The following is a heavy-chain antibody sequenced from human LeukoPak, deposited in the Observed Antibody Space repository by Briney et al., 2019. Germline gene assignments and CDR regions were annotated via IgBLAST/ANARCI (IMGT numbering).Heavy chain of an antibody. D-gene: IGHD3-3*01. V-gene: IGHV4-59*01. CDR2: IYYSGST. CDR3: ARLHYDFWSGYYPYYYYGMDV. CDR1: GGSISSYY. J-gene: IGHJ6*02. Sequence: PSETLSLTCTVSGGSISSYYWSWIRQPPGKGLEWIGYIYYSGSTNYNPSLKSRVTIPVDTSKNQFSLKLSSVTAADTAVYYCARLHYDFWSGYYPYYYYGMDVWGQGTTVTVSS.